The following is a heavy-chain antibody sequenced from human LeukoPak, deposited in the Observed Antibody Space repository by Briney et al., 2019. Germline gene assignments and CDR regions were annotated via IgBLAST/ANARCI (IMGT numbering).Heavy chain of an antibody. D-gene: IGHD3-22*01. CDR1: GGSITSFY. CDR3: ARGYSYYYDSSGYRPEYFQH. V-gene: IGHV4-59*01. J-gene: IGHJ1*01. CDR2: IYYSGST. Sequence: PSETLSLTCTVSGGSITSFYWSWIRQPPGKGLEWIGYIYYSGSTNYNPSLKSRVTISVDTSKNQFSLKLSSVTAADTAVYYRARGYSYYYDSSGYRPEYFQHWGQGTLVTVSS.